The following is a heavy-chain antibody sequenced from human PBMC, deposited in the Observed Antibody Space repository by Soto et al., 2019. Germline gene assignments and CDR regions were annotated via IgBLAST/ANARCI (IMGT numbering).Heavy chain of an antibody. V-gene: IGHV3-7*01. J-gene: IGHJ4*02. Sequence: PGGSLRLSCVASGFTFSSYWMSWVRQAPGKGLEWVANIKPDGSEKYYVDSVKGRFTISRDNAKNSLYLQMNSLRAGDTAVYYCATSWGYYFDYWGQGTLVTVSS. CDR3: ATSWGYYFDY. CDR2: IKPDGSEK. CDR1: GFTFSSYW. D-gene: IGHD3-16*01.